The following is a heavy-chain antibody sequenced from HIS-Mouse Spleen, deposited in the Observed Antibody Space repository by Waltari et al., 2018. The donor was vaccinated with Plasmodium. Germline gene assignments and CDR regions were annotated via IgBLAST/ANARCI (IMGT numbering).Heavy chain of an antibody. Sequence: QVQLQESGPGLVKPSETLSLTCTVPGGSISTYYWTWFRQPPGKGLEWIAYIYYSGSTNYNPSLKSRVTISVDTSKNQFSLKLSSVTAADTAVFYCARGGYSSSSYYFDYWGQGTLVTVSS. CDR1: GGSISTYY. CDR3: ARGGYSSSSYYFDY. V-gene: IGHV4-59*01. J-gene: IGHJ4*02. CDR2: IYYSGST. D-gene: IGHD6-6*01.